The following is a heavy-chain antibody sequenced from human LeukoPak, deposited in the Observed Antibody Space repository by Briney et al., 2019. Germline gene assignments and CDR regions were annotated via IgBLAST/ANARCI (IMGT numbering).Heavy chain of an antibody. CDR1: GGSISSYY. V-gene: IGHV4-59*01. CDR2: IDYSGST. J-gene: IGHJ4*02. CDR3: ARGGYYYSL. D-gene: IGHD3-10*01. Sequence: PSQTLSLTCTVSGGSISSYYWSWIRQPPGKGLEWIGYIDYSGSTNYNPSLKSRVTISVDTSKNQFSLRLSSVTAADTAFYYCARGGYYYSLWGQGTLVTVSS.